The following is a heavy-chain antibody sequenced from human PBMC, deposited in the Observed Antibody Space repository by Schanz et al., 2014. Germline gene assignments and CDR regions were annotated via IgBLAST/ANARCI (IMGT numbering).Heavy chain of an antibody. J-gene: IGHJ3*02. D-gene: IGHD3-10*01. V-gene: IGHV3-23*01. CDR2: ISGRDGST. Sequence: EAQLLDSGGGLAQPGGSLRLSCAASGFSFSTYWMSWVRQAPGMGLEWVSAISGRDGSTYYADSVKGRFTISRDNSKNTLYLQMNSLRAEDTAVYYCAKGRFGELSAFDIWGQGTMVTVSS. CDR3: AKGRFGELSAFDI. CDR1: GFSFSTYW.